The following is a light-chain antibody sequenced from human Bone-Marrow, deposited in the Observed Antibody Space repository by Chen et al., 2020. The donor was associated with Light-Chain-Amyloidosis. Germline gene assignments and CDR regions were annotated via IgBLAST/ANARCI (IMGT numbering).Light chain of an antibody. CDR2: EDN. CDR3: QSYDSTNRV. J-gene: IGLJ3*02. CDR1: GGSIASNY. V-gene: IGLV6-57*03. Sequence: NFMLTQPHSVSESPGKTVIISCTRSGGSIASNYVQWYQQRPGSAPTTVIYEDNQRPSGVPDRFSGPIDSSSNSASLTISGLKTEDEADYYCQSYDSTNRVFGGGPKLTVL.